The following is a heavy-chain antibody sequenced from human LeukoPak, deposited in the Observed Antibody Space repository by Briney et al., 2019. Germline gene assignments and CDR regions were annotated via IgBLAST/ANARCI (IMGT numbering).Heavy chain of an antibody. J-gene: IGHJ3*02. V-gene: IGHV1-46*01. D-gene: IGHD5-24*01. CDR2: INFSGGTT. Sequence: ASVKVSCKASGYTFTSYYMHWVRQAPGQGLEWMGIINFSGGTTSYPQKFQGRVTMTRDASTSTVYMELSSLRSEDTAVYYCASRRDGSNYAAFDIWGQGTMVTVSS. CDR1: GYTFTSYY. CDR3: ASRRDGSNYAAFDI.